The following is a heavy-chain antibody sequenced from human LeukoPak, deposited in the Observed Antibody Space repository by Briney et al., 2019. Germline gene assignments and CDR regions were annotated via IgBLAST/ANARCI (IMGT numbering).Heavy chain of an antibody. J-gene: IGHJ4*02. CDR1: GGSVSSGSYY. D-gene: IGHD3-10*01. CDR2: IYYSGST. CDR3: AGSREVRGVRLYGEYDY. Sequence: PSETLSLTCAVSGGSVSSGSYYWSWIRQPPGKGLEWIGYIYYSGSTNYNPSLKSRVTISVDTSKNQFSLKLSSVTAADTAVYYCAGSREVRGVRLYGEYDYWGQGNLVTVSS. V-gene: IGHV4-61*01.